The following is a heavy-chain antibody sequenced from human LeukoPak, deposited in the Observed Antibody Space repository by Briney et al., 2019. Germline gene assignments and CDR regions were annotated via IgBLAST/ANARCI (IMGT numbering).Heavy chain of an antibody. CDR1: GDSFSSKSAA. V-gene: IGHV6-1*01. Sequence: QTLSLTCAISGDSFSSKSAAWNWIRQSPSRGLEWLGSTYYRSKLHNDYAVAVKSRITIHPHTSKNQFSLQLNSVTPEDTAVYYCARVVGGSPDYWGQGTLVTVSS. D-gene: IGHD2-15*01. CDR3: ARVVGGSPDY. J-gene: IGHJ4*02. CDR2: TYYRSKLHN.